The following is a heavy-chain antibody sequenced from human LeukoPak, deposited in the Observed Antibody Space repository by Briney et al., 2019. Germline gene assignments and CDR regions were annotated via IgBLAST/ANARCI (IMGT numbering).Heavy chain of an antibody. D-gene: IGHD1-26*01. CDR3: ARGWRWELPDY. CDR2: IRNKANSYTT. V-gene: IGHV3-72*01. J-gene: IGHJ4*02. CDR1: GFTFSDHY. Sequence: GGSLRLSCAASGFTFSDHYMDWVRQAPGKGLEWVGRIRNKANSYTTEYAASVKGRFTISRDDSKNSLDLQMNGLQTEDTAVYYCARGWRWELPDYWGQGTLVTVSS.